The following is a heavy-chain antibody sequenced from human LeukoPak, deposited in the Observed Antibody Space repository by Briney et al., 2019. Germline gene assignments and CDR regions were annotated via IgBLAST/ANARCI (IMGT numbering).Heavy chain of an antibody. V-gene: IGHV3-23*01. CDR3: ANALFLYDTLPGDAFDI. Sequence: GGSLRLSCAASGFTFSISVMSWVRQAPGKGLEWVSAITGRGGSTYYADSVKGRFTISRDNSKNTLYLQMNSLRAEDTAVYYCANALFLYDTLPGDAFDIWGQGTMVTVSS. J-gene: IGHJ3*02. D-gene: IGHD3-9*01. CDR1: GFTFSISV. CDR2: ITGRGGST.